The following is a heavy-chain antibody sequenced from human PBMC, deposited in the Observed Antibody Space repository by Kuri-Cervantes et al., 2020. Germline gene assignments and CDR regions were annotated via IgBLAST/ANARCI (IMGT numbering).Heavy chain of an antibody. CDR3: AKDIDAYYYGSGSYYNPDRGSYYFDY. CDR1: GFTFSSYG. D-gene: IGHD3-10*01. Sequence: GESLKISCAASGFTFSSYGMHWVRQAPGKGLEWVAVISYDGSNKYYADSVKGRFTISRDNSKNTLYLQMNSLRAEDTALYYCAKDIDAYYYGSGSYYNPDRGSYYFDYWGQGTLVTVSS. J-gene: IGHJ4*02. V-gene: IGHV3-30*18. CDR2: ISYDGSNK.